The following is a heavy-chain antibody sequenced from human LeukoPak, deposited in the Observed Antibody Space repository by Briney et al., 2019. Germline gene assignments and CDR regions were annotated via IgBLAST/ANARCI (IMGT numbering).Heavy chain of an antibody. Sequence: GGSLRLSCAASGFTFSSYDMHWVRQAPGKGLEWVAVIWYDGSNKYYADSVKAGFTISRDNSKNTLYLQMNSLRAEDTAVYYCARVLRRNYDFWRGSRKLWDGMDVCGEGNTGTVSS. D-gene: IGHD3-3*01. CDR2: IWYDGSNK. CDR3: ARVLRRNYDFWRGSRKLWDGMDV. CDR1: GFTFSSYD. V-gene: IGHV3-33*01. J-gene: IGHJ6*04.